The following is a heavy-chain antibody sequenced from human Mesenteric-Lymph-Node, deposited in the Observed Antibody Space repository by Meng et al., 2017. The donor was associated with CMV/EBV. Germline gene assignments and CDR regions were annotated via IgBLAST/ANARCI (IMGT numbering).Heavy chain of an antibody. D-gene: IGHD4-23*01. Sequence: VGGRLAPWGSRSLPSAVFGGSVGGYFWSWIRQPPGKGLEWIGEINHSGSTNYNPSLKSRVTISVDTSKNQFSLKLSSVTAADTAVYYCARHQRWLKSEGGFNYWGQGTLVTVSS. CDR1: GGSVGGYF. V-gene: IGHV4-34*01. CDR3: ARHQRWLKSEGGFNY. CDR2: INHSGST. J-gene: IGHJ4*02.